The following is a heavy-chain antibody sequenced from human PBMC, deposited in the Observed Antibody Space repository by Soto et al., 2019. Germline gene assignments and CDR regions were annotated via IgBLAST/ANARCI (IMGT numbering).Heavy chain of an antibody. CDR1: GFIFTSYG. CDR3: ARSRGGYSFYFYYGMDG. Sequence: HPGGSLRLSCAASGFIFTSYGMHWVRQAPGKGLEWMALILHDGSAEYYADSVKGRFTISRDNSKNTLYLQMNSLTAEDTAVYYCARSRGGYSFYFYYGMDGWGQGTTVTVSS. D-gene: IGHD5-12*01. CDR2: ILHDGSAE. V-gene: IGHV3-30*03. J-gene: IGHJ6*02.